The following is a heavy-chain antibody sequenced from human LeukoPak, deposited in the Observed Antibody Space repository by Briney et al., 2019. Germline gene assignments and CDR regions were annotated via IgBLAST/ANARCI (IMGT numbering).Heavy chain of an antibody. CDR1: GFTFSSYE. D-gene: IGHD5-18*01. V-gene: IGHV3-48*03. CDR3: ARDDTKRILLGY. J-gene: IGHJ4*02. Sequence: GGSLRLSCAASGFTFSSYEMNWVRPAPGKGLVWVSYVSSSGSTIYYADSVKGRFTISRDNAKNSLYLQMNSLRAEDTAVYYCARDDTKRILLGYWGQGTLVTVSS. CDR2: VSSSGSTI.